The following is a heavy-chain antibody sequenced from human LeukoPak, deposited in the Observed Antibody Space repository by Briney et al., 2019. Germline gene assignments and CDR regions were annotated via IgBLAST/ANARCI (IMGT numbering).Heavy chain of an antibody. Sequence: GGSLRLSCAASGFTFSSYSMNWVRQAPGKGLEWASYINGSSSTIYYADSVKGRFTIFRDNAKNSLYVQMNSLRADDTAVYYCAREPYSSGSYQVDYWGQGTPVTVSS. CDR2: INGSSSTI. CDR3: AREPYSSGSYQVDY. CDR1: GFTFSSYS. J-gene: IGHJ4*02. D-gene: IGHD3-10*01. V-gene: IGHV3-48*01.